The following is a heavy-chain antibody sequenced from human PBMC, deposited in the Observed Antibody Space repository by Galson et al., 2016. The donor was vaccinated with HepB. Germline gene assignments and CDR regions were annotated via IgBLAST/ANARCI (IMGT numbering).Heavy chain of an antibody. CDR1: GFNFSNYA. CDR2: ISGGSDST. CDR3: AKAATDY. Sequence: SLRLSCAASGFNFSNYAMSWVRQPPGKGLEWISAISGGSDSTYYADSMKGRFTISRDNSKNTLYLQMNSLRADDTALYYCAKAATDYWGQGTLATVSS. V-gene: IGHV3-23*01. J-gene: IGHJ4*02.